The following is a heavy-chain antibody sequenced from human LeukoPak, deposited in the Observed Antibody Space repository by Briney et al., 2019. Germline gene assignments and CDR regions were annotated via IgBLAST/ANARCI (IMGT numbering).Heavy chain of an antibody. CDR2: VSTSGST. CDR1: GGSISNHF. J-gene: IGHJ5*02. Sequence: PSETLSLTCTVSGGSISNHFCSWIRHPARKRLELIGRVSTSGSTYYNPSLKSRVTMSADTSKNQFSLKLTSMTAADTAVYYCARGDIVMGGGRNWFDPWGQGTLVTVSS. D-gene: IGHD2-21*01. CDR3: ARGDIVMGGGRNWFDP. V-gene: IGHV4-4*07.